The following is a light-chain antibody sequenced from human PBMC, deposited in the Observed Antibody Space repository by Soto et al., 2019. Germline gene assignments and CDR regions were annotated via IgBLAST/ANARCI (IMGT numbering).Light chain of an antibody. Sequence: DIQMTQSPPSLSASVGDRVTITCRASQSISSYLNWYQQKPGKAPKLLIYAASSFQSGVPSRFSCSGSGTDFTLTISSLQPEDFATYYCQQSYSTPITFGQGTRVEIK. V-gene: IGKV1-39*01. CDR2: AAS. J-gene: IGKJ5*01. CDR3: QQSYSTPIT. CDR1: QSISSY.